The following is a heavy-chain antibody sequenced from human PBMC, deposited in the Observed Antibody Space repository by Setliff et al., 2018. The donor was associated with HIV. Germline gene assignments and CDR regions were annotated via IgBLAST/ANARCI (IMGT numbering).Heavy chain of an antibody. CDR1: GFTFSSYA. CDR2: ISSSSSTI. D-gene: IGHD6-13*01. J-gene: IGHJ4*02. CDR3: ARDYSSSWYGPFDY. V-gene: IGHV3-48*01. Sequence: LSLSCAASGFTFSSYAMSWVPQAPGKGLEWISYISSSSSTIYYADSVKGRFTISRDNAKNTLYLQMNSLTAEDTAVYHCARDYSSSWYGPFDYWGQGTLVTVSS.